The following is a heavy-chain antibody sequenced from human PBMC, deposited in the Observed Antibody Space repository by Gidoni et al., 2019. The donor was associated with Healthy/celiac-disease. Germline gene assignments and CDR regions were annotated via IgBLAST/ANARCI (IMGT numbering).Heavy chain of an antibody. CDR3: ARDPGGYCSGGSCYYYYGMDV. CDR1: GYTFTSYA. Sequence: QVQLVQSGAEVKKPGASVKVSCKASGYTFTSYAMHWVRQAPGQRVEWMGWINAGNGNTKYSQKFQGRVTITRDTSASTAYMELSSLRSEDTAVYYCARDPGGYCSGGSCYYYYGMDVWGQGTTVTVSS. D-gene: IGHD2-15*01. CDR2: INAGNGNT. V-gene: IGHV1-3*01. J-gene: IGHJ6*02.